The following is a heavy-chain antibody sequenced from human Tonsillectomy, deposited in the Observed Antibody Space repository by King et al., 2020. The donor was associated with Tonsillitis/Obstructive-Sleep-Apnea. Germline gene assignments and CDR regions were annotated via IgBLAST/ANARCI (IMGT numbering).Heavy chain of an antibody. D-gene: IGHD6-13*01. V-gene: IGHV4-31*03. CDR2: IYYSGST. CDR3: ASASTDTSSWLSCDY. CDR1: GVSISSGGYY. J-gene: IGHJ4*02. Sequence: QLQESGPGLVKPSQTLSLTCTVSGVSISSGGYYWSWIRQHPGKGLEWFGYIYYSGSTSYNPSPKSRVTISADTSKNQFSLTLSSVTAADTAVYYCASASTDTSSWLSCDYWGQGTLVTVSS.